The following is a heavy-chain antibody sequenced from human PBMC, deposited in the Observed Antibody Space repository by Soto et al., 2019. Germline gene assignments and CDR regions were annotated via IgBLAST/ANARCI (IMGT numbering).Heavy chain of an antibody. CDR1: GYSFTSYW. CDR2: IYPADSDT. Sequence: LGESLKISCKGSGYSFTSYWIGWVRQMPGKGLECMGIIYPADSDTRYSPSIQGQVTISADKSTSTAYLQWSSLKASDTAIYFCARREFGGDGFDIWGQGTMVTVSS. CDR3: ARREFGGDGFDI. V-gene: IGHV5-51*01. J-gene: IGHJ3*02. D-gene: IGHD2-15*01.